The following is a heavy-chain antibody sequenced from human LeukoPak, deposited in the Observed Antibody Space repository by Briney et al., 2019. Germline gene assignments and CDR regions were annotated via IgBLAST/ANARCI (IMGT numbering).Heavy chain of an antibody. Sequence: SETLSLTCAVYGGSFSGYYWSWIRQPPGKGLEWIGEINHSGSTNYNPSLKSRVTISVDTSKNQFSLKLSSVTAADTAVYYCASFRRRGNSGFDYWGQGTLVTVSS. CDR3: ASFRRRGNSGFDY. CDR1: GGSFSGYY. V-gene: IGHV4-34*01. J-gene: IGHJ4*02. D-gene: IGHD4-23*01. CDR2: INHSGST.